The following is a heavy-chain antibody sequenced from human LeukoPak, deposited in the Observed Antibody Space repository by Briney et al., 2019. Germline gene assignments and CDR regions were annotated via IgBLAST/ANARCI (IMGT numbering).Heavy chain of an antibody. Sequence: GGSLRLSCAASGFTFDDYAMHWVRQAPGKGLEWVSGISWNSGSIGYADSVKGRFTISRDNAKNSLYLQMNSLRAEDTALYYCAKDIAPYSSSWYNWFDPWGQGTLVTVSS. D-gene: IGHD6-13*01. CDR1: GFTFDDYA. J-gene: IGHJ5*02. V-gene: IGHV3-9*01. CDR2: ISWNSGSI. CDR3: AKDIAPYSSSWYNWFDP.